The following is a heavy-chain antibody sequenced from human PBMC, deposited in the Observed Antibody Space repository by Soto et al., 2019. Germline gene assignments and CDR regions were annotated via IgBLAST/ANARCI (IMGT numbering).Heavy chain of an antibody. V-gene: IGHV1-69*13. Sequence: SVKVSCKASGGTFSSYAISWVRQAPGQGLEWMGGIIPIFGTANYAQKFQGRVTITADESTSTAYMELSSLRSEDTAVYYCAIWMATHHDAFDIWGQGTMVTVSS. D-gene: IGHD5-12*01. CDR3: AIWMATHHDAFDI. J-gene: IGHJ3*02. CDR2: IIPIFGTA. CDR1: GGTFSSYA.